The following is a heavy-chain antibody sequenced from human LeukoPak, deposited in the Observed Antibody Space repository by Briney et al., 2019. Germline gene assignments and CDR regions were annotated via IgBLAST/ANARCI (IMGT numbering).Heavy chain of an antibody. Sequence: ETLSLTCTVSGGSISSYYWSWIRQPPGKGLEWIGYISYSGINNYNPSLKSRVTISVDTSKNHFSLKLTSVTAADTAVYYCARDVRRRDGYNYAEVWGQGTLVTVSS. J-gene: IGHJ4*02. CDR1: GGSISSYY. V-gene: IGHV4-59*01. CDR2: ISYSGIN. CDR3: ARDVRRRDGYNYAEV. D-gene: IGHD5-24*01.